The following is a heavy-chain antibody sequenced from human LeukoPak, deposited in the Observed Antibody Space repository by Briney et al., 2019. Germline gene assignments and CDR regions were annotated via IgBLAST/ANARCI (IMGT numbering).Heavy chain of an antibody. CDR2: VSGSGGST. D-gene: IGHD1-26*01. V-gene: IGHV3-23*01. J-gene: IGHJ4*02. CDR1: GFTFSGYA. CDR3: AKDRQWGLFDY. Sequence: GGSLRLSCAASGFTFSGYAISWVRQAPGKGLEWVSAVSGSGGSTYYADSVKGRFTISRDNSKNTLYLQMNSLRAEDTAVYYCAKDRQWGLFDYWGQGTLVTVSS.